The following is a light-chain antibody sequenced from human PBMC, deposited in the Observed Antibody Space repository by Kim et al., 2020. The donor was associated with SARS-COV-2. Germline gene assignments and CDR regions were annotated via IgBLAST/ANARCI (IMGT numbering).Light chain of an antibody. Sequence: AIQMTQSPSSLSASVGDRVIITCRASRGIRNDLAWYQQKPGKAPELLIYEASNLQSGVPSRFSGSGSGTDFTLTISSLQPEDFATYYCLQDYDYPYTFGQGTKLEI. J-gene: IGKJ2*01. CDR2: EAS. CDR3: LQDYDYPYT. CDR1: RGIRND. V-gene: IGKV1-6*01.